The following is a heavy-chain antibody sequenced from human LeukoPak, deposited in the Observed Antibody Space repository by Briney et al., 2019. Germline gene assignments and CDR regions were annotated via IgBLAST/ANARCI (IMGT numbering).Heavy chain of an antibody. V-gene: IGHV3-30-3*01. J-gene: IGHJ6*02. CDR1: GFTFSSYA. CDR2: ISYDGSNK. D-gene: IGHD6-19*01. Sequence: SGGSLRLSCAASGFTFSSYAMHWVRQAPGKGLEWGAVISYDGSNKYYADSVKGRFTISRDNSKTTLYLQMNSLRAEDTAGYSCANSLWVWLGGGRYGMYVWGHGTKVTVSS. CDR3: ANSLWVWLGGGRYGMYV.